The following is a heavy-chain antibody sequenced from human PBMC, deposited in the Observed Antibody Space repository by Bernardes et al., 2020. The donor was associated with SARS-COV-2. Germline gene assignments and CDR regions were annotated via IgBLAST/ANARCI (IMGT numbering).Heavy chain of an antibody. CDR1: GFSLNTNGVS. D-gene: IGHD6-13*01. Sequence: SGPTLLKPTQTLTLTCTFSGFSLNTNGVSVGWIRQPPGKALEWLALIYWDDDKRYSPSLKSRLTITKDTSKNQVVLTMINMDPVDTATYYCAHPRLTAAGPPMFDSWGQGTLVTVSS. J-gene: IGHJ5*01. CDR2: IYWDDDK. V-gene: IGHV2-5*02. CDR3: AHPRLTAAGPPMFDS.